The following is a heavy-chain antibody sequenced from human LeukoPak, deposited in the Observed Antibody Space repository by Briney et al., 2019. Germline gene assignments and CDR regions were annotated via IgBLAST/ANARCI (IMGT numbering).Heavy chain of an antibody. Sequence: GESLKISCKGSGYSFTSYWIGWVRQMPGKGLEWMGIIYPGDSDARYSPSFQGQVTISADKSISTAYLQWSSLKASDTAMYYCARRRDLYSGSYYAFDYWGQGTLVAVSS. J-gene: IGHJ4*02. CDR3: ARRRDLYSGSYYAFDY. V-gene: IGHV5-51*01. CDR1: GYSFTSYW. D-gene: IGHD1-26*01. CDR2: IYPGDSDA.